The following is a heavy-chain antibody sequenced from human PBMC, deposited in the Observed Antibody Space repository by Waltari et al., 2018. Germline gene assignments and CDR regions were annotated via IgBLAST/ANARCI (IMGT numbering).Heavy chain of an antibody. D-gene: IGHD3-10*01. CDR2: ISGSGGST. CDR3: AKGVTMVRGVTDY. J-gene: IGHJ4*02. CDR1: GFTFSSSA. V-gene: IGHV3-23*01. Sequence: EVQLLESGGGLVQPGGSLRLSCAASGFTFSSSAMSWVRQAPGKGLEWVAAISGSGGSTYYADSVKGRFTISRDNSKNTLYLQMNSLRAEDTAVYYCAKGVTMVRGVTDYWGQGTLVTVSS.